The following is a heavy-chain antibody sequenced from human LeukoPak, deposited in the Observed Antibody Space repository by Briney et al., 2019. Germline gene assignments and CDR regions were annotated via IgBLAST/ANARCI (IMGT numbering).Heavy chain of an antibody. CDR3: ARDAGYVRSDF. D-gene: IGHD5-18*01. V-gene: IGHV3-64*01. CDR2: ISGNGGSR. J-gene: IGHJ4*02. CDR1: GFTFSTYT. Sequence: GGSLTLSCAASGFTFSTYTMHWVRQAPGKGLEYVSSISGNGGSRGYANSVKGRFTISRDNSRNTLYLQMGSLRAEDMAVYYCARDAGYVRSDFWGQGTLATVSS.